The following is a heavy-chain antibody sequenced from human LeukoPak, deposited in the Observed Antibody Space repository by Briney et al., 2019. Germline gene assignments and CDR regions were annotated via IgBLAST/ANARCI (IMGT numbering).Heavy chain of an antibody. Sequence: SETLSLTCTVSGVSISSYYWSWIRQPPGKGLEWIGYIYYSGSTNYNPSLKSRVTISVDTSKNQFSLKLSSVTAADTAVYYCARSVAGDVLDYWGQGTLVTVSS. V-gene: IGHV4-59*01. CDR1: GVSISSYY. CDR3: ARSVAGDVLDY. CDR2: IYYSGST. D-gene: IGHD6-19*01. J-gene: IGHJ4*02.